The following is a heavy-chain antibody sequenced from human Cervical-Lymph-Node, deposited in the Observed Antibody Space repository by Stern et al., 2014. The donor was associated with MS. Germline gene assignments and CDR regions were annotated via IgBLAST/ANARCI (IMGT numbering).Heavy chain of an antibody. J-gene: IGHJ4*02. CDR1: GFSFSSHA. CDR2: ISDNGSRQ. CDR3: ARGREGAVGRYFDY. V-gene: IGHV3-64*07. D-gene: IGHD6-13*01. Sequence: EVQLVESGGALVQPGGSLRLSCEASGFSFSSHAMHWVRQAPGKGLECISTISDNGSRQFYADSVKGRFTISRDNSKNALFLQLGSLRPEDMAVYYCARGREGAVGRYFDYWGQGTLVTVSS.